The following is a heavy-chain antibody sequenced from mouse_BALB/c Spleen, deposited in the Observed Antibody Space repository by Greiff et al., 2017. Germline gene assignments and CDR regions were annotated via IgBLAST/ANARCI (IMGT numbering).Heavy chain of an antibody. D-gene: IGHD1-1*01. Sequence: VQLQQSGAELVRPGALVKLSCKASGFNIKDYYMHWVKQRPEQGLEWIGWIDPENGNTIYDPKFQGKASITADTSSNTAYLQLSSLTSEDTAVYYCARDYYGSSDWFAYWGQGTLVTVSA. CDR2: IDPENGNT. CDR1: GFNIKDYY. J-gene: IGHJ3*01. V-gene: IGHV14-1*02. CDR3: ARDYYGSSDWFAY.